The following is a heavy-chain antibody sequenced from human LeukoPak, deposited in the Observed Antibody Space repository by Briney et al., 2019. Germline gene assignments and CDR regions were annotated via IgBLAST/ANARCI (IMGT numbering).Heavy chain of an antibody. Sequence: PGGSLRLSCAASGFTFTSYALHWVRQAPGQRLEWMGWINAGNGNTKYSQKFQGRVTITRDTSASTAYMELSSLRSEDTAVYYCARGPSLPNWFDPWGQGTLVTVSS. CDR3: ARGPSLPNWFDP. CDR1: GFTFTSYA. J-gene: IGHJ5*02. CDR2: INAGNGNT. V-gene: IGHV1-3*01.